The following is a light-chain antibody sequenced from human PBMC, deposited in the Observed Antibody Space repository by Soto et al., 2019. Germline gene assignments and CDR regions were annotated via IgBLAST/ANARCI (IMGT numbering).Light chain of an antibody. Sequence: DIQMTQSPSSLFANVGDRVTITCRASQGISTYLHWYQQRPGKAPSLLIYGASNLHRGVPSRFSGRGSGTDFTLTISSLQPEDVATYYCQHTRTTPRTFGQGTX. CDR3: QHTRTTPRT. J-gene: IGKJ1*01. V-gene: IGKV1-39*01. CDR1: QGISTY. CDR2: GAS.